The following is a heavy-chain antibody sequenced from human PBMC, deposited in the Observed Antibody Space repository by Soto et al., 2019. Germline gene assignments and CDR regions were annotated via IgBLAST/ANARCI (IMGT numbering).Heavy chain of an antibody. Sequence: QVQLQESGPGLVKPSETLSLTCTVSGGSISSYYWSWIRQPPGKGLEWSGYIYYRGSTNYNPSLKSRVTISVDTSKNQFSLKLSSVTAADTAVYYCAREVSSGYRLYDYWGQGTLVTVSS. J-gene: IGHJ4*02. CDR1: GGSISSYY. CDR2: IYYRGST. V-gene: IGHV4-59*01. CDR3: AREVSSGYRLYDY. D-gene: IGHD3-22*01.